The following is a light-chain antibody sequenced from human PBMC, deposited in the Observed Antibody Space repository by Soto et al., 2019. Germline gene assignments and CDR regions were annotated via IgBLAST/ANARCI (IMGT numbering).Light chain of an antibody. CDR1: SSNIGSET. Sequence: QTVVTQPPSASGTPGQRVTISCSGSSSNIGSETVNWYQQLPGMAPKLLIYSDNQRPSGVPDRFSGSKSGTSASLAISGLQPEDEADYYCNSYAGGSTLDVVFGGGTKVTVL. J-gene: IGLJ2*01. V-gene: IGLV1-44*01. CDR3: NSYAGGSTLDVV. CDR2: SDN.